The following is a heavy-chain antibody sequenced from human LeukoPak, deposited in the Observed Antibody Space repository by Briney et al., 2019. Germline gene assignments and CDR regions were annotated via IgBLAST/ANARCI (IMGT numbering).Heavy chain of an antibody. V-gene: IGHV4-34*01. D-gene: IGHD2-2*03. CDR3: ARVDSWSFIDS. J-gene: IGHJ4*02. Sequence: PSETLSLTCAVYGESFSDYYWSWIRQSPEKGLEWIGEINHSGSTNYNPSLKSRVTISVDTSKSQFSLKLNSIIAADTAVYYCARVDSWSFIDSWGQGTLVTVSS. CDR1: GESFSDYY. CDR2: INHSGST.